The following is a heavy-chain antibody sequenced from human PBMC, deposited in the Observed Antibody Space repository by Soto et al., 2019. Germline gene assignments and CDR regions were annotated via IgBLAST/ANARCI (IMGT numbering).Heavy chain of an antibody. Sequence: QVQLVESGGGVVQPGRSLRLSCAASGFTFSSYAMHWVRQAPGKGLEWVAVISYDGSNKYYADSVKGRFTISRDNSKNTLYLQMNSLRAEDTAVYYCARDLGGKALLYYFAYWGQGTLVTVSS. CDR1: GFTFSSYA. CDR2: ISYDGSNK. D-gene: IGHD3-16*01. CDR3: ARDLGGKALLYYFAY. V-gene: IGHV3-30-3*01. J-gene: IGHJ4*02.